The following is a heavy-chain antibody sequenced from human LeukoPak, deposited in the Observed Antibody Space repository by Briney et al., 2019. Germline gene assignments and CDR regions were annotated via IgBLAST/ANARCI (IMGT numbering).Heavy chain of an antibody. CDR2: VYYSGSS. J-gene: IGHJ4*02. CDR1: GSSVSSDEYY. V-gene: IGHV4-31*03. CDR3: ARVKVLRFLEWFLDF. D-gene: IGHD3-3*01. Sequence: SQTLSLTCTVSGSSVSSDEYYWSWVRQHPGKGLEWIGYVYYSGSSYYIPSLESRVTMSVEVSKNQFSLELRSVTAAGTAVYYCARVKVLRFLEWFLDFWGQGALVTVSS.